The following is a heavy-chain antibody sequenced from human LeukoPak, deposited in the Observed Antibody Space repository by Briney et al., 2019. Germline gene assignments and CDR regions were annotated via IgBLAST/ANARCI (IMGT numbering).Heavy chain of an antibody. J-gene: IGHJ4*02. D-gene: IGHD1-20*01. CDR1: GFTLDDYG. V-gene: IGHV3-20*04. CDR2: INWNGGST. CDR3: AKPVTGTVS. Sequence: GGSLRLSCAASGFTLDDYGMSWVRQAPGKGLEWVSGINWNGGSTGYADSVEGRFTISRDNSKNTLYLQMNSLRAEDTAVYYCAKPVTGTVSWGQGTLVTVSS.